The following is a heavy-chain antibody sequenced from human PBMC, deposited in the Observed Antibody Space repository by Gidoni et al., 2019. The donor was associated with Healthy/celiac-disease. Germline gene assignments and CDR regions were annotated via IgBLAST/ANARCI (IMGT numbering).Heavy chain of an antibody. CDR1: GGSSSSSNW. J-gene: IGHJ4*02. CDR2: IYHSGTT. Sequence: QVQLQASGPGLLKPSGTLSLTCAVSGGSSSSSNWWSWVRQPPGKGLEWSGEIYHSGTTNYNPSLKSRVTISVDKSKNQFSLKLSSVTAADTAVYYCASDDSSSHSPLDYWGQGTLVTVSS. D-gene: IGHD6-13*01. CDR3: ASDDSSSHSPLDY. V-gene: IGHV4-4*02.